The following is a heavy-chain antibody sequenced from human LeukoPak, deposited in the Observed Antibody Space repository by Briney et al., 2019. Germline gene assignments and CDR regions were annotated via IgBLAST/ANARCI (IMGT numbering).Heavy chain of an antibody. J-gene: IGHJ4*02. CDR1: GGAISNTNW. Sequence: SGTLSLTCGVSGGAISNTNWWSWVRQPPGQGLEWIGEISLTGLTHYNPSLDSRVTVSLGKSKNQPSLNLTSVTAADTAVYYCSRENGAFSPFGYWGQGILVTV. CDR2: ISLTGLT. V-gene: IGHV4-4*02. D-gene: IGHD2-8*01. CDR3: SRENGAFSPFGY.